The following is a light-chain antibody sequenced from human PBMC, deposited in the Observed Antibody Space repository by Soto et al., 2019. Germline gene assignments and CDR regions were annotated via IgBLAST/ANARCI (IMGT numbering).Light chain of an antibody. CDR2: GAS. CDR3: QQYNSWWT. J-gene: IGKJ1*01. V-gene: IGKV3-15*01. Sequence: EIVMTQSPATLSVSPGERATLSCRASQSVSNNLAWYQKKPGQAPRLLIYGASTRATGIPASFSGSGSWTEFTLSISRLQSEDFAVYYWQQYNSWWTFGQRTKVEIK. CDR1: QSVSNN.